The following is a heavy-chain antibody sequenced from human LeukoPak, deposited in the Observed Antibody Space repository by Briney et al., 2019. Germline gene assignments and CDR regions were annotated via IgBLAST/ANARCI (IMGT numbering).Heavy chain of an antibody. Sequence: GGSLRLSCTASGFPLSSYSMNWIRQAPGKGLEWISYISASGSAIYYVDSVKGRVTVSRDNARNSLFLQMDSPRAEDTAVYYCVRVKGSYFDYWGPGTPVTVSS. J-gene: IGHJ4*02. CDR3: VRVKGSYFDY. CDR2: ISASGSAI. D-gene: IGHD2-15*01. V-gene: IGHV3-48*01. CDR1: GFPLSSYS.